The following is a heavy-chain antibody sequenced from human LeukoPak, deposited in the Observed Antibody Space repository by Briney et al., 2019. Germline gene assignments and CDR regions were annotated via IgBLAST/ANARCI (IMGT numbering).Heavy chain of an antibody. J-gene: IGHJ1*01. CDR1: GGTFSSYG. Sequence: SVKVSCKASGGTFSSYGISWVRQAPGQGLEWMGGIIPIFGAANYAQKFQGRVTITADKSTSTAYMELSSLRSEDTAVYYCARVPYSSSWYFFQHWGQGTLVTVSS. V-gene: IGHV1-69*06. D-gene: IGHD6-13*01. CDR3: ARVPYSSSWYFFQH. CDR2: IIPIFGAA.